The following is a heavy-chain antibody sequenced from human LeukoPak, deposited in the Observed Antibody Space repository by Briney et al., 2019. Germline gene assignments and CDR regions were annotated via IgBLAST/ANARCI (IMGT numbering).Heavy chain of an antibody. CDR1: GFTLRSYG. V-gene: IGHV3-74*01. CDR2: INSDGSST. CDR3: ARDLLSSGWYAVDY. J-gene: IGHJ4*02. D-gene: IGHD6-19*01. Sequence: QPGGSLSLSCAASGFTLRSYGMHWVAQAQGKGRVGVSGINSDGSSTSYADSVKGRFTISRDNAKNTLYLQMNSLRAEDTAVYYCARDLLSSGWYAVDYWGQGTLVTVSS.